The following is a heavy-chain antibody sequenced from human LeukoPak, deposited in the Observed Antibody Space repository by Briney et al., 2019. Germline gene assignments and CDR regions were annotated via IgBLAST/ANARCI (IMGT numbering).Heavy chain of an antibody. J-gene: IGHJ4*02. CDR3: ATPYGSGNKRDFDY. Sequence: GGSLRLSCAASGFTFSSYGMHWVRQAPGKGLEWVAVISYDGSHKYYADSVKGRFTISRDNSKNTLYLQMNSLRAEDTAVYYCATPYGSGNKRDFDYWGQGTLVTASS. D-gene: IGHD3-10*01. CDR2: ISYDGSHK. V-gene: IGHV3-30*03. CDR1: GFTFSSYG.